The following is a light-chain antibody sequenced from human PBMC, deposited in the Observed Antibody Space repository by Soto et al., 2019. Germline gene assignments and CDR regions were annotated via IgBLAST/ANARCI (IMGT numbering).Light chain of an antibody. Sequence: EIVLTQSPGTLSLSPGERATLSCRASQSVSSTYIAWYQQNPGRAPRLLIYGASSRATGIPDRFSGSGSGTDLTLTISRLEPEDFAVYYCQQYGRSPPFTFGQETKVELK. CDR2: GAS. CDR3: QQYGRSPPFT. J-gene: IGKJ2*01. V-gene: IGKV3-20*01. CDR1: QSVSSTY.